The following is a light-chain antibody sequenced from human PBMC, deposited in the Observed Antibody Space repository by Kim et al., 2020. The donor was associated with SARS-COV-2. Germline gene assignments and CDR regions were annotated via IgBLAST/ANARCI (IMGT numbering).Light chain of an antibody. CDR2: GAS. J-gene: IGKJ4*01. Sequence: DIQMTQSPSAMSASIGDRITITCRASQDVSSYLAWFQQKPGKVPQRLIYGASSRQSGVPSRFSGRGSGTEFTLTISGLLPEDFATYYCLQHNSYPLTFGGGTKLEI. CDR3: LQHNSYPLT. V-gene: IGKV1-17*03. CDR1: QDVSSY.